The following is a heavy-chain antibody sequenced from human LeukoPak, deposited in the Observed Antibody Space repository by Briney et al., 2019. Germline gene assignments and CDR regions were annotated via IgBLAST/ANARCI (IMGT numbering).Heavy chain of an antibody. D-gene: IGHD1-26*01. V-gene: IGHV3-21*01. CDR1: GFTFSSYS. Sequence: PGGSLGLSCAASGFTFSSYSMNWVRQAPGKGLEWVSSISSSSYIYYADSVKGRFTISRDNAKNSLYLQMNSLRAEDTAVYYCARGVGATAYFDYWGQGTLVTVSS. CDR2: ISSSSYI. J-gene: IGHJ4*02. CDR3: ARGVGATAYFDY.